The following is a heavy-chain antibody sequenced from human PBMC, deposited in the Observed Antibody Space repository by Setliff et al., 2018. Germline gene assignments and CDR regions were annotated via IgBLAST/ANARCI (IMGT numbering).Heavy chain of an antibody. CDR2: ISGSGDNT. CDR1: GFTFSSYA. V-gene: IGHV3-23*01. J-gene: IGHJ4*02. D-gene: IGHD4-4*01. CDR3: ARRGTTAFDF. Sequence: GGSLRLSCAASGFTFSSYAMSWVRQAPGKGLEWVSAISGSGDNTQYADSVKGRFTISRDNAKNSLYLEMNNLRAEDSAVYYCARRGTTAFDFWGLGTLVTVSS.